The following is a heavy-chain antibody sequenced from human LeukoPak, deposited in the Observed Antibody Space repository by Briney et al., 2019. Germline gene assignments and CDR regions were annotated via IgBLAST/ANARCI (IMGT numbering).Heavy chain of an antibody. CDR2: IKQDGSEK. V-gene: IGHV3-7*01. CDR3: ARDHGYGMDV. CDR1: GFTLSSYW. Sequence: GGSLRLSCAASGFTLSSYWMSWVRQAPGKGLEWVANIKQDGSEKYYVDSVKGRFTISRDNARNSLYLQMNSLRAEDTAVYYCARDHGYGMDVWGQGTTLTVSS. J-gene: IGHJ6*02.